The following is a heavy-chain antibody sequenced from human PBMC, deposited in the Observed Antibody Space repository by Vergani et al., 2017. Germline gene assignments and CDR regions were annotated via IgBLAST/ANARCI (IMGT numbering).Heavy chain of an antibody. J-gene: IGHJ4*02. CDR2: IYPGYSDT. CDR3: ARLCTMGQGVIDY. CDR1: GYSFTSYW. V-gene: IGHV5-51*01. Sequence: EVQLVQSGAEVKKPGVSLKISCKGSGYSFTSYWIGWVRQMPGKGLEWKEIIYPGYSDTRYSPSFQGQVTISADKSISTAYLQWSSLKASYTAMYYCARLCTMGQGVIDYWGQGTLVSVSS. D-gene: IGHD3-10*01.